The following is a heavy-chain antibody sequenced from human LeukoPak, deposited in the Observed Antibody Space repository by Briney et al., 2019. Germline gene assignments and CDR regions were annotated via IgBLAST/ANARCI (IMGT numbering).Heavy chain of an antibody. CDR2: IIPLFGTA. J-gene: IGHJ4*02. Sequence: ASVKVSCKASGGTFSTYAVNWVRQAPGQGLEWMGGIIPLFGTANYAQKFQGRVTITTDGSTSTAYMELSSLRSEDTAIYYCARVFARGGEISGGYYYYWGQGTLVTVSS. D-gene: IGHD1-26*01. CDR3: ARVFARGGEISGGYYYY. V-gene: IGHV1-69*05. CDR1: GGTFSTYA.